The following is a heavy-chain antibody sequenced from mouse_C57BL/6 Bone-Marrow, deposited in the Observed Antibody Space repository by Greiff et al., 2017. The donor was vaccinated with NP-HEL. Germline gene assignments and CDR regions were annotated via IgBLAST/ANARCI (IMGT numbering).Heavy chain of an antibody. CDR1: GFNIKDYY. CDR3: ASITTARGY. D-gene: IGHD1-1*01. V-gene: IGHV1-81*01. Sequence: QVQLQQSGAELVKPGASVKLSCTASGFNIKDYYMHWVKQRTEQGLEWIGEIYPRSGNTYYNEKFKGKATLTADKSSSTAYMELRSLTSEDSAVYFCASITTARGYWGQGTTLTVSS. CDR2: IYPRSGNT. J-gene: IGHJ2*01.